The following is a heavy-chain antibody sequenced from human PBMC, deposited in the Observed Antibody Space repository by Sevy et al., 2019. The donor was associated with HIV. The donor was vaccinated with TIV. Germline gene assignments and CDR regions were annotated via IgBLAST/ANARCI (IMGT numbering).Heavy chain of an antibody. CDR2: IKGKIYDGTI. CDR1: GFTFSNAW. J-gene: IGHJ4*02. Sequence: GGSLRLSCAASGFTFSNAWMSWVRQAPGKGLEWVGRIKGKIYDGTIDYAAPVKGRFSISRDDSKNTMYLQMNSLKTEDTAVYYCTTASWSQEDYYNYWGQGTLVTVSS. V-gene: IGHV3-15*01. CDR3: TTASWSQEDYYNY. D-gene: IGHD6-13*01.